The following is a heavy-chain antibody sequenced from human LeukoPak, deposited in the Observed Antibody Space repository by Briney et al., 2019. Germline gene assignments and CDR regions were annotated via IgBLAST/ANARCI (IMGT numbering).Heavy chain of an antibody. J-gene: IGHJ4*02. V-gene: IGHV4-34*01. D-gene: IGHD3-22*01. CDR2: INHSGGT. Sequence: SETLSLTCAVYGGSFTGYYWSWIRQPPGKGLEWIGEINHSGGTKYNPSLKSRVTISVDMSKNQFSLKLDSVTASDTAFYYCARHGFISNGYYYRIFDRWGQGTLVTVSS. CDR3: ARHGFISNGYYYRIFDR. CDR1: GGSFTGYY.